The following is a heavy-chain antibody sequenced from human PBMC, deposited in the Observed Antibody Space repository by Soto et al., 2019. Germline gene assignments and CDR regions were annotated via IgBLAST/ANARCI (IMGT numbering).Heavy chain of an antibody. Sequence: GGSLRLSCAASGFTFSSYSMNWVRQAPGKGLEWVSSISSSSYIYYADSVKGRFTISRDNAKNSLYLQMNSLRAEDTAVYYCARDGRSGRETYYYYMDVWGKGTTVTVSS. CDR2: ISSSSYI. V-gene: IGHV3-21*01. CDR3: ARDGRSGRETYYYYMDV. CDR1: GFTFSSYS. J-gene: IGHJ6*03.